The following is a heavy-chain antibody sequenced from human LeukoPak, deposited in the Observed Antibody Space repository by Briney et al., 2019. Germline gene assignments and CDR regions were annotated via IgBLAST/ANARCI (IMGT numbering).Heavy chain of an antibody. CDR3: ARDETGSGYSYGYGY. D-gene: IGHD5-18*01. CDR2: IYWNGGST. J-gene: IGHJ4*02. Sequence: GGSLRLSCAASGFTFDDYGMSGVRPAPGKGLEGVSGIYWNGGSTGYADSVKGRFTISRDNAKNSLYLQMNSLRAEDTALYYCARDETGSGYSYGYGYWGQGTLVTVSS. V-gene: IGHV3-20*04. CDR1: GFTFDDYG.